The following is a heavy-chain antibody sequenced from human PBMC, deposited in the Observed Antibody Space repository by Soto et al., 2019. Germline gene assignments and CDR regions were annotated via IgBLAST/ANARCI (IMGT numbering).Heavy chain of an antibody. CDR1: GGTFSSYA. Sequence: QVQLVQSGAEVKKPGSSVKVSCKASGGTFSSYAIIWVRQAPGQGLEWMGGIIPIFGTANYAQKFQGRVTITADESTSTAYIELSSLRSEDTAVYYCAMYSSSPEYYYYGMDDWGQGTTVTVSS. D-gene: IGHD6-6*01. CDR3: AMYSSSPEYYYYGMDD. V-gene: IGHV1-69*19. J-gene: IGHJ6*02. CDR2: IIPIFGTA.